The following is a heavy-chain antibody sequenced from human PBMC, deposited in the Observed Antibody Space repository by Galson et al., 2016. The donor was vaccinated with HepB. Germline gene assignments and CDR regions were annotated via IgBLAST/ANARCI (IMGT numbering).Heavy chain of an antibody. CDR1: GFSLSVSGVG. CDR2: IYWNDEK. J-gene: IGHJ4*02. CDR3: ANNDYSDRGSFDY. D-gene: IGHD3-22*01. Sequence: PALVKPTQTLTLTCTLPGFSLSVSGVGVGWIRQPPGKALEWLAVIYWNDEKYYSPSLKSRLTITRDTSKSQVVLTMTNMDPVDTATYYWANNDYSDRGSFDYWGQGTLVTVSS. V-gene: IGHV2-5*01.